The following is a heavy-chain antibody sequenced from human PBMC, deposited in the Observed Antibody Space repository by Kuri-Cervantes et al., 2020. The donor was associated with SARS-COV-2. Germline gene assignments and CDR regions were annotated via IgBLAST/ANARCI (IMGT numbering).Heavy chain of an antibody. CDR2: FDPEDGET. Sequence: ASVKVSCKVSGYTLTELSMHWVRQAPGKGLEWMGGFDPEDGETIYAQKFQGRVTMTEDTPTDTAYMELSSLRSEDTAVYYCATAYRGYHYRYFDLWGRGTLVTVSS. V-gene: IGHV1-24*01. J-gene: IGHJ2*01. CDR1: GYTLTELS. D-gene: IGHD3-22*01. CDR3: ATAYRGYHYRYFDL.